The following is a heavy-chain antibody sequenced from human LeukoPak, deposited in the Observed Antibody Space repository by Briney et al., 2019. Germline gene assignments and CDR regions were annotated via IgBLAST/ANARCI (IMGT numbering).Heavy chain of an antibody. CDR2: IWYDGSNK. CDR3: AKDRSRFLGSRGLDY. CDR1: GFTFSSYG. V-gene: IGHV3-33*03. J-gene: IGHJ4*02. Sequence: PGGSLRLSCAASGFTFSSYGVHWVRQAPGKGLEWVAVIWYDGSNKYYADSVKGRFTISRDNSKNTLYLQMNSLRAEDTAVYYCAKDRSRFLGSRGLDYWGQGTLVTVSS. D-gene: IGHD3-10*01.